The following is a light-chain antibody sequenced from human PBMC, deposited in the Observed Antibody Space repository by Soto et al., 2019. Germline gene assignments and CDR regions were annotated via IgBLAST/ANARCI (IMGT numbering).Light chain of an antibody. CDR3: QQYGSSPRT. CDR2: GAS. CDR1: QSLDSN. Sequence: EIVMTQSPATLSVSPGERATLSCRASQSLDSNLAWYQQNPGQAPRLLIYGASSRATGIPDRFSGSGSGTDFTLTISRLEPEDFAVYYCQQYGSSPRTFGQGTKVEIK. V-gene: IGKV3-20*01. J-gene: IGKJ1*01.